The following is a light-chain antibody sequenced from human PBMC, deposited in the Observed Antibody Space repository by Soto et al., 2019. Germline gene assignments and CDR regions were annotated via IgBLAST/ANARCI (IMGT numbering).Light chain of an antibody. J-gene: IGKJ4*01. CDR1: QRVSSTY. CDR3: QHYGSLVLT. CDR2: GAS. V-gene: IGKV3-20*01. Sequence: EIVLTQSPGTLSLSPGERATLSCRARQRVSSTYLAWYQQKPGQAPRLRIYGASSRATGIPDRFSGSGSGTDFTLTISRLEPEDFAVYYCQHYGSLVLTFGGGTKVEIK.